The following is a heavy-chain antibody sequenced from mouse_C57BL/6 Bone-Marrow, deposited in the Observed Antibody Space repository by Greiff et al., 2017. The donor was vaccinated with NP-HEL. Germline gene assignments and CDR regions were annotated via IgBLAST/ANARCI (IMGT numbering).Heavy chain of an antibody. Sequence: EVKLQESGPGLVKPSQSLSLTCSVTGYSITSGYYWNWIRQFPGNKLEWMGYISYDGSNNYNPSLKNRISITRDTSKNQFFLKLNSVTTEDTATYYCARDRGYYVGYYAMDYWGQGTSVTVSS. CDR2: ISYDGSN. V-gene: IGHV3-6*01. J-gene: IGHJ4*01. D-gene: IGHD2-3*01. CDR3: ARDRGYYVGYYAMDY. CDR1: GYSITSGYY.